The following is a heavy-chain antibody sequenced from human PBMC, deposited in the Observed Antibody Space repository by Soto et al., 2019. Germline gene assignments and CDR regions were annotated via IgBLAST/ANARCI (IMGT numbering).Heavy chain of an antibody. V-gene: IGHV1-69*02. Sequence: QVQLVQSGAEVKKPGSSVKVSCKASGGTFSSYTISWVRQAPGQGLEWMGRIIPILGIANYAQKFQGRVTITADKSTSTAYKELSSLRSEDTAVYYCAQDITDYSLGVDYWGQGTLVTVSS. CDR1: GGTFSSYT. J-gene: IGHJ4*02. CDR2: IIPILGIA. CDR3: AQDITDYSLGVDY. D-gene: IGHD2-15*01.